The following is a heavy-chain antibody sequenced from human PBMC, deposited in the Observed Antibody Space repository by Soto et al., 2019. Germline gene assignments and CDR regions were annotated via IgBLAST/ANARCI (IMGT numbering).Heavy chain of an antibody. Sequence: QVQLQESGPGLVKPSQTLSLTCTVSGGSISSGGYYWSWIRQHPGKGLEWIGYIYYSGSTYYNPSLKSRVTISVDTSKNQFSLKLSSVTAADTAVYYCARGRVRFTMVRGGYYFVYWGQGTLVTVSS. CDR1: GGSISSGGYY. J-gene: IGHJ4*02. CDR2: IYYSGST. D-gene: IGHD3-10*01. CDR3: ARGRVRFTMVRGGYYFVY. V-gene: IGHV4-31*03.